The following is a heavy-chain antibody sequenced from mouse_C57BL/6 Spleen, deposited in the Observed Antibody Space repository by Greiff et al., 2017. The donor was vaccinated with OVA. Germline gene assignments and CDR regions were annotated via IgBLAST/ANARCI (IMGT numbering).Heavy chain of an antibody. CDR2: INYDGSST. CDR3: ARGVYYGSSYYAMDY. CDR1: GFTFSDYY. Sequence: DVKLVESEGGLVQPGSSMKLSCTASGFTFSDYYMAWVRQVPEKGLEWVANINYDGSSTYYLDSLKSRFIISRDNAKNILYLQMSSLKSEDTATYYCARGVYYGSSYYAMDYWGQGTSVTVSS. D-gene: IGHD1-1*01. V-gene: IGHV5-16*01. J-gene: IGHJ4*01.